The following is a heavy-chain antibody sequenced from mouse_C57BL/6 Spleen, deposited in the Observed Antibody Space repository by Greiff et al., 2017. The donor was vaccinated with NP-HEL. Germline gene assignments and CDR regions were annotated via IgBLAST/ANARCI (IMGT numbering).Heavy chain of an antibody. CDR1: GFTFSSYG. CDR3: ARRSTGTSWYFDV. V-gene: IGHV5-6*01. D-gene: IGHD4-1*02. Sequence: EVQRVESGGDLVKPGGSLKLSCAASGFTFSSYGMSWVRQTPDKRLEWVATISSGGSYTYYPDSVKGRFTISRDNAKNTLYLQMSSLKSEDTAMYYCARRSTGTSWYFDVWGTGTTVTVSS. J-gene: IGHJ1*03. CDR2: ISSGGSYT.